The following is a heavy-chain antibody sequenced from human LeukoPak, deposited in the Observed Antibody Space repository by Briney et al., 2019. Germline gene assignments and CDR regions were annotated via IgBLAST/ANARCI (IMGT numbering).Heavy chain of an antibody. Sequence: PGGSLRLSCAASGFTFSSYNMNWVRQAPGTGLEWVSSISSSSSYIYYADSLKGRFTISRDNAQNSLYLQMYSPRAEDTAVYYCARGRPHGNDYWGQGTLDTVSS. CDR1: GFTFSSYN. J-gene: IGHJ4*02. CDR3: ARGRPHGNDY. V-gene: IGHV3-21*01. D-gene: IGHD4-23*01. CDR2: ISSSSSYI.